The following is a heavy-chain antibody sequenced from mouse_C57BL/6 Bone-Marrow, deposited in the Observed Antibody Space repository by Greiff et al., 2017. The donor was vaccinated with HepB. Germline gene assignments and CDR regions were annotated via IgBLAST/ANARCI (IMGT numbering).Heavy chain of an antibody. CDR1: GFTFSSYA. D-gene: IGHD2-12*01. CDR2: ISDGGSYT. CDR3: SPSPGLLYHDY. V-gene: IGHV5-4*01. J-gene: IGHJ2*01. Sequence: EVHLVESGGGLVKPGGSLKLSCAASGFTFSSYAMSWVRQTPEKRLEWVATISDGGSYTYYPDNVKGRFTISRDNAKNNLYLQMSHLKSEDTAMYYCSPSPGLLYHDYWGQHTTLTVSS.